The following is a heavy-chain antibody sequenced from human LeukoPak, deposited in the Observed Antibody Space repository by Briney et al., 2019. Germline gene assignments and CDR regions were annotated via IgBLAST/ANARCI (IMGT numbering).Heavy chain of an antibody. D-gene: IGHD6-19*01. CDR2: ISSSGSTI. V-gene: IGHV3-48*03. J-gene: IGHJ4*02. Sequence: GGSLRLSCAASGFTFSSYEMNWVRQAPGKGLEWVSYISSSGSTIYYADSVKGRFTISRDNAKNSLYLQMNSLRAEDTAVYYCTRDLAVAGKGPGDYWGQGTLVTVSS. CDR1: GFTFSSYE. CDR3: TRDLAVAGKGPGDY.